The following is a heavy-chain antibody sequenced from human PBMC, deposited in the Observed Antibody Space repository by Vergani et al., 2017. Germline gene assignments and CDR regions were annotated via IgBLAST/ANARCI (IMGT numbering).Heavy chain of an antibody. Sequence: EVQLLESGGGLVQPGGSLRLSCAASGFTFSSYAMSWVRQAPGKGLEWVSAISGSGGSTYYADSVKGRFTISRDNSKNTLYLQMNSLRAEDTAVYYRAKDLLYYYYYMDVWGKGTTVTVSS. J-gene: IGHJ6*03. CDR1: GFTFSSYA. CDR2: ISGSGGST. V-gene: IGHV3-23*01. D-gene: IGHD2-15*01. CDR3: AKDLLYYYYYMDV.